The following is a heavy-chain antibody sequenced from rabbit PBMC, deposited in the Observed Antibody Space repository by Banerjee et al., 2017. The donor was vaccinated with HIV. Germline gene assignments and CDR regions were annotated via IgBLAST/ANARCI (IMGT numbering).Heavy chain of an antibody. CDR3: ARGTGYTNYDYYFSL. CDR2: IATSSGST. V-gene: IGHV1S40*01. CDR1: GFSFSSSYY. Sequence: QSLEESGGDLVKPGASLTLTCTASGFSFSSSYYMCWVRQAPGKGLEWIACIATSSGSTWYASWAKGRFTISKTSSTTVTLQMTTMTGADTDTYFCARGTGYTNYDYYFSLWGPGTLVTVS. J-gene: IGHJ4*01. D-gene: IGHD7-1*01.